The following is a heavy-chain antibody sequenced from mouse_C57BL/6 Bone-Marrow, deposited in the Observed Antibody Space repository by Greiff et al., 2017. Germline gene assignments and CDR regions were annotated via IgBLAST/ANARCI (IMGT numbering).Heavy chain of an antibody. CDR2: IYPRSGNT. Sequence: QVQLQQSGAELARPGASVKLSCKASGYTFTSYGISWVKQRTGQGLEWIGEIYPRSGNTYYNEKFKGKATLTADKSSSTAYMELRSLTSEDSAVDFCARDSNYGDCAMDYWGQGTSVTVSS. V-gene: IGHV1-81*01. D-gene: IGHD2-5*01. CDR1: GYTFTSYG. J-gene: IGHJ4*01. CDR3: ARDSNYGDCAMDY.